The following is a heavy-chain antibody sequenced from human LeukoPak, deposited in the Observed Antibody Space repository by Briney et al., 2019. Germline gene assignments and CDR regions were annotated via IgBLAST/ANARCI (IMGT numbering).Heavy chain of an antibody. D-gene: IGHD6-19*01. J-gene: IGHJ4*02. CDR3: ARVPYSSGWYSVPYYFDY. V-gene: IGHV4-34*01. CDR1: GGSFSGYY. Sequence: SETLSLTCAVYGGSFSGYYWSWIRQPPGEGLEWIGEINHSGSTNYNPSLKSRVTISVDTSKNQFSLKLSSVTAADTAVYYCARVPYSSGWYSVPYYFDYWGQGTLVTVSS. CDR2: INHSGST.